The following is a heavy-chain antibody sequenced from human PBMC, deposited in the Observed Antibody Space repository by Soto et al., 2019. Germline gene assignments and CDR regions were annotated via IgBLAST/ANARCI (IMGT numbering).Heavy chain of an antibody. CDR1: GDSASSNSAA. V-gene: IGHV6-1*01. D-gene: IGHD5-12*01. CDR3: ARGVTGDSGYDYQFYYYYGMDV. CDR2: TYYRSKWYN. Sequence: SQTLSLTCAISGDSASSNSAAWNWIRQSPSRGLEWLGRTYYRSKWYNDYAVSVKSRITINPDTSKNQFSLQLNSVTPEDTAVYYCARGVTGDSGYDYQFYYYYGMDVWGQGTTVTVSS. J-gene: IGHJ6*02.